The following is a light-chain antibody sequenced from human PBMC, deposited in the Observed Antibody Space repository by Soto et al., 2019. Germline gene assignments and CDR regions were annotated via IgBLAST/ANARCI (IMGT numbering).Light chain of an antibody. CDR3: QQYYSTPRT. CDR1: QSVLFSSNNKNY. J-gene: IGKJ4*01. CDR2: WAS. V-gene: IGKV4-1*01. Sequence: IVMTQSPDSLAVSLSERATINCKSSQSVLFSSNNKNYLAWYQQKPGQPPKLLIYWASTRESGVPDRFSGSGSGTDFTLTISSLHTEDVAVYYCQQYYSTPRTFGGGTKVDIK.